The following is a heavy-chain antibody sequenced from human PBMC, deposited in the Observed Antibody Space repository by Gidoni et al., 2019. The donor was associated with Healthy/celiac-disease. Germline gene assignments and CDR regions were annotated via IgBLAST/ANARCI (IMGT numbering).Heavy chain of an antibody. V-gene: IGHV1-69*02. CDR2: IIPILGIA. CDR1: GGTFSSYT. D-gene: IGHD1-26*01. CDR3: ARAFGGGSYGDYYYGMDV. Sequence: QVQLVQSGAEVKKPGSSVKVSCKASGGTFSSYTISWVRQAPGQGLEWMGRIIPILGIANYAQKFQGRVTITADKSTSTAYMELSSLRSEDTAVYYCARAFGGGSYGDYYYGMDVWGQGTTVTVSS. J-gene: IGHJ6*02.